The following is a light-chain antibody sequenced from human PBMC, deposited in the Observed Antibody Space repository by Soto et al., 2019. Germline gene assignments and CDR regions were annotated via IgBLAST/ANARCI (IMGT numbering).Light chain of an antibody. CDR1: RSVSTN. J-gene: IGKJ4*01. Sequence: DIILTQSPVIVSVSPGERATLSCRASRSVSTNLAWYQHKHGQAPRLLIYGASTRVTDIPARFSGSGFGTDFTLTINYLKSEDFGVYYCQQYDKSLPPVTFGGGTKVEI. CDR2: GAS. CDR3: QQYDKSLPPVT. V-gene: IGKV3-15*01.